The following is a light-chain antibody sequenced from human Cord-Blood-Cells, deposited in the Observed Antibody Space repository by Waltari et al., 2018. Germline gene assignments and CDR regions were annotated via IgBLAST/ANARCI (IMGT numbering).Light chain of an antibody. Sequence: VVMTQSPLSLPVTLGQPASISCRSSQSLVHSDGNTYLNWFQQRPGQSPRRLIYKVSNRDSGFPDRISGGGSGTDFTLKISRVKAENVGVYYCMQGTHLYTFGQGTKLEIK. CDR1: QSLVHSDGNTY. CDR2: KVS. CDR3: MQGTHLYT. J-gene: IGKJ2*01. V-gene: IGKV2-30*02.